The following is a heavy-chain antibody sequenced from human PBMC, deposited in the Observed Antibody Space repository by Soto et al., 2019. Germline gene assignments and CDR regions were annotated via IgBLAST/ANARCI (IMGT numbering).Heavy chain of an antibody. J-gene: IGHJ5*02. Sequence: SVQVSFQASGGTFRSYAISWVRQAPGQGLEWMGGIIPIFGTANYAQKFQGRVTITADESTSTAYMELSSLRSEDTAVYYCARVPSPWGQGTLVTVSS. CDR3: ARVPSP. CDR1: GGTFRSYA. CDR2: IIPIFGTA. V-gene: IGHV1-69*13.